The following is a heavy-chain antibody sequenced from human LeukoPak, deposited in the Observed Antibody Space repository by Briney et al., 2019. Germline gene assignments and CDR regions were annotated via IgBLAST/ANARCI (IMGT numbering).Heavy chain of an antibody. CDR2: IYYDGSP. CDR1: GGSINSSTFY. CDR3: ARRSDSGSDDGEDYFDY. Sequence: SDTLSLTCTLSGGSINSSTFYGGWIRQPPGKGLEWIGSIYYDGSPYYNPSLKSRVTISVDTSKNQFSLRLTSVTAADTAVYFCARRSDSGSDDGEDYFDYWVQGTLVTVCS. J-gene: IGHJ4*02. V-gene: IGHV4-39*01. D-gene: IGHD1-26*01.